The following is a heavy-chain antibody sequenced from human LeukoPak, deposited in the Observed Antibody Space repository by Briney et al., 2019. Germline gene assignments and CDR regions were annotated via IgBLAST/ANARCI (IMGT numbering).Heavy chain of an antibody. CDR3: VKGSSGYFADL. CDR1: GFTFNNYG. CDR2: ISNDGGGT. V-gene: IGHV3-23*02. Sequence: AGGSLRLSCAASGFTFNNYGLIWVRQAPGKGLEWVAAISNDGGGTMYGGFVEGRFTISRDNSKNTLFLQMNSLRAEDTAPYYCVKGSSGYFADLWGQGTLVTVSS. D-gene: IGHD3-22*01. J-gene: IGHJ5*02.